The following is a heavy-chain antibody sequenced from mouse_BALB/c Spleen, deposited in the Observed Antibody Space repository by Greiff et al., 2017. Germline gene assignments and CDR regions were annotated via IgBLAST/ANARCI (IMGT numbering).Heavy chain of an antibody. V-gene: IGHV2-6-7*01. J-gene: IGHJ4*01. D-gene: IGHD2-1*01. CDR2: IWGDGST. Sequence: VQGVESGPGLVAPSQSLSITCTVSGFSLTGYGVNWVRQPPGKGLEWLGMIWGDGSTDYNSALKSRLSISKDNSKSQVFLKMNSLQTDDTARYYCARDNYGNYEDYAMDYWGQGTSVTVSS. CDR1: GFSLTGYG. CDR3: ARDNYGNYEDYAMDY.